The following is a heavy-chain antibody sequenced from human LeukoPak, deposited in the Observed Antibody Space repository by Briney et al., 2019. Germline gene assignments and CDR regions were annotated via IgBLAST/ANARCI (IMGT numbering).Heavy chain of an antibody. V-gene: IGHV1-69-2*01. J-gene: IGHJ4*02. Sequence: ASVKISCKVSGYTFTDYYMHWVQQAPGKGLEWMRLVDPEDGETIYAEKFQGRVTITADTSTGTAYMELSSLRSEDTAVYYCATGGGGELPYQPVYWGQGTLVTVSS. CDR2: VDPEDGET. D-gene: IGHD1-26*01. CDR3: ATGGGGELPYQPVY. CDR1: GYTFTDYY.